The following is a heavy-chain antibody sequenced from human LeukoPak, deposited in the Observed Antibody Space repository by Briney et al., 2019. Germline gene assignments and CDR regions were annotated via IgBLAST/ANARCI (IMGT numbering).Heavy chain of an antibody. D-gene: IGHD5-24*01. CDR2: IIPILGIA. CDR3: ARVESVGDGYNRNNWFDP. Sequence: GASVKVSCKASGGTFSSYAISWVRQAPGQGLEWMGRIIPILGIANYAQKFQGRVTITADKSTSTAYMELSSLRSEDTAVYYCARVESVGDGYNRNNWFDPWGQGTLVTVSS. J-gene: IGHJ5*02. CDR1: GGTFSSYA. V-gene: IGHV1-69*04.